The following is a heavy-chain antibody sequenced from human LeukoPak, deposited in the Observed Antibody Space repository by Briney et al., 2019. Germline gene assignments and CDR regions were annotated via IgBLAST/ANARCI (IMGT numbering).Heavy chain of an antibody. V-gene: IGHV4-59*01. J-gene: IGHJ3*02. D-gene: IGHD3-3*01. Sequence: SETLSLPCTVSGGSISSYYWSWIRQPPGKGMGWLGYIYYSGSTNYNPSLKSRVTISVDTSKNQFSLKLSSVTAADTAVYYCARESTRITIFGVVIPDAFDIWGQGTMVTVSS. CDR2: IYYSGST. CDR1: GGSISSYY. CDR3: ARESTRITIFGVVIPDAFDI.